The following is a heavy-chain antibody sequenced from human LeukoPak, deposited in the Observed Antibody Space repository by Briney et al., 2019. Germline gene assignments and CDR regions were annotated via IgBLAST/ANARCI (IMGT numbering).Heavy chain of an antibody. J-gene: IGHJ4*02. D-gene: IGHD2-8*01. Sequence: PSETLSLTCAVYGGSFSGYYWSWIRQPPGKGLEWIGEINHSGSTNYNPSLKSRVTISVDTSKNQFSLKLSSVTAADTAVYYCARNGLPYYFDYWGQGTLVTVSS. V-gene: IGHV4-34*01. CDR1: GGSFSGYY. CDR3: ARNGLPYYFDY. CDR2: INHSGST.